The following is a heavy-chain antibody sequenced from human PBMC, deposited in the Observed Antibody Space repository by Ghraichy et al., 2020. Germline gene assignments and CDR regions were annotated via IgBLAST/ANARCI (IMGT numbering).Heavy chain of an antibody. V-gene: IGHV3-7*03. J-gene: IGHJ6*02. Sequence: GGSLRLSCAASGFTFSSYWMSWVRQAPGKGLEWVANIKQDGSEKYYVDSVKGRFTISRDNAKNSLYLQMNSLRAEDTAVYYCARVATTDYYYYYGMDVWGQGTTVTVS. CDR3: ARVATTDYYYYYGMDV. CDR2: IKQDGSEK. D-gene: IGHD4-11*01. CDR1: GFTFSSYW.